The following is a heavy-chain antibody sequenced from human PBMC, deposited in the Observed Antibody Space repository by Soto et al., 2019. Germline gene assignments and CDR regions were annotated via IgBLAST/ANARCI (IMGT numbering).Heavy chain of an antibody. Sequence: SETLSLTCTVSGGSISSYYWSWIRQPPGKGLEWIGYIYYSGSTNYNPSLKSRVTISVDTSKNQFSLKLSSVTAADTAVYYCARRSTYYYGSGSYTDYFDYWGQGTLVTVSS. CDR3: ARRSTYYYGSGSYTDYFDY. D-gene: IGHD3-10*01. CDR1: GGSISSYY. CDR2: IYYSGST. J-gene: IGHJ4*02. V-gene: IGHV4-59*12.